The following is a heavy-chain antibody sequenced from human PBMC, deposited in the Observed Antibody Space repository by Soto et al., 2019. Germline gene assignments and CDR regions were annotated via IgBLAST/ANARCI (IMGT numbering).Heavy chain of an antibody. CDR2: IDPSDSYT. J-gene: IGHJ4*02. V-gene: IGHV5-10-1*01. CDR3: ARHQKIAERLSALDY. Sequence: PGESLKISCEGSGYNFPYFWITWVRQMPGKGLEWMGTIDPSDSYTDYSPSFQGHVSLSADKSSSTAYLQWSSLKASDTAMYYCARHQKIAERLSALDYWGQGTPVTVSS. D-gene: IGHD1-1*01. CDR1: GYNFPYFW.